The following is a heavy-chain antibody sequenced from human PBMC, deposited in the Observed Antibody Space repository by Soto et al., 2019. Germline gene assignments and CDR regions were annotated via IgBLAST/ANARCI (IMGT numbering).Heavy chain of an antibody. V-gene: IGHV1-3*05. J-gene: IGHJ4*02. CDR3: ARSFVVVTDFDY. CDR2: INAGNGNT. D-gene: IGHD2-21*02. Sequence: QVQLVQSGAEEKKPGASVKVSCKASGYTFTSYAMHWVRQAPGQSLEWMGWINAGNGNTKYSQKFQGRVTITRDTSASTAYMELSSLRAEDTAVYYCARSFVVVTDFDYWGQGTLITVSS. CDR1: GYTFTSYA.